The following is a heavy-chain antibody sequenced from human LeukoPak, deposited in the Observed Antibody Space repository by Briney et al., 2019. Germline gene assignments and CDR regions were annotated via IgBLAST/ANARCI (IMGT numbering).Heavy chain of an antibody. CDR3: AKAMVRGEGYGMDV. CDR1: GFTFSSYG. V-gene: IGHV3-30*18. CDR2: ISYDGSNK. J-gene: IGHJ6*04. D-gene: IGHD3-10*01. Sequence: GRSLRLSCAASGFTFSSYGMHWVRQAPGKGLEWVAVISYDGSNKYYADSVKGRFTISRDNSKNTLYLQMNSLRAGDTAVYYCAKAMVRGEGYGMDVWGKGTTVTVSS.